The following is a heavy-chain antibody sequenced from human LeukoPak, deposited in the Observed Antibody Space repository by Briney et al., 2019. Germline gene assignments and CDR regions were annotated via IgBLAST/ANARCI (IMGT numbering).Heavy chain of an antibody. Sequence: SETLSLTCTVSGGSISSYYWSWIRQPAGKGLEWIGRIYTSGSTNYNPSLKSRVTMSVDTSKNQFSLKLSSVTAADTAVYYCARGRDCSGGSCYDNWFDPWGQGTLVTVSS. CDR3: ARGRDCSGGSCYDNWFDP. J-gene: IGHJ5*02. V-gene: IGHV4-4*07. CDR1: GGSISSYY. CDR2: IYTSGST. D-gene: IGHD2-15*01.